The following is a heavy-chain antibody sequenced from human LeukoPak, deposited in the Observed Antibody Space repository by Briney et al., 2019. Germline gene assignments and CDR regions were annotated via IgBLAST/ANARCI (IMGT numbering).Heavy chain of an antibody. Sequence: GGSLRLSCAASGFAVKNTWMSWVRQAPGKGLEWVANIKQDGSEKYYVDSVKGRFTISRDNAKNSLYLQMNSLRAEDTAAYHCAKGRNEDGDAALNYWGQGTLVTVSS. J-gene: IGHJ4*02. CDR1: GFAVKNTW. V-gene: IGHV3-7*05. D-gene: IGHD4-17*01. CDR2: IKQDGSEK. CDR3: AKGRNEDGDAALNY.